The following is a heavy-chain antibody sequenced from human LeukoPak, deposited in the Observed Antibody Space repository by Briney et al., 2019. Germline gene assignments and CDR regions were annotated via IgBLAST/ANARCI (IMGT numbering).Heavy chain of an antibody. CDR3: ARAQFYHDSSTYGPDY. V-gene: IGHV3-53*01. Sequence: GGSLRLSCAASGFTVSSNYMSWVRQAPGKGLEWVSVIYGGGSTYYADSVKGLFSISRDTSKNAVYLQVNSLRAEDTAVYYCARAQFYHDSSTYGPDYWGQGTLVTVSS. D-gene: IGHD3-22*01. CDR1: GFTVSSNY. J-gene: IGHJ4*02. CDR2: IYGGGST.